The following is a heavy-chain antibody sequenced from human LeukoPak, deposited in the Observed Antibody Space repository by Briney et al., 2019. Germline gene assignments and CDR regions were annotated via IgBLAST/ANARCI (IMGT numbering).Heavy chain of an antibody. Sequence: PGGSLRLSCAASGFTVSSNYMSWVRQAPGKGLEWVSVIYSGGSTYCADSVKGRFTISRDNSKNTLYLQMNSLRAEDTAVYYCATARIAAARYFDLWGRGTLVTVSS. CDR3: ATARIAAARYFDL. V-gene: IGHV3-53*01. J-gene: IGHJ2*01. D-gene: IGHD6-13*01. CDR2: IYSGGST. CDR1: GFTVSSNY.